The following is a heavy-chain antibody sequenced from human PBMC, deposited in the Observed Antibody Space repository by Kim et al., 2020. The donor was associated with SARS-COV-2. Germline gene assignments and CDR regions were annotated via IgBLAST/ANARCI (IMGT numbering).Heavy chain of an antibody. V-gene: IGHV5-51*01. Sequence: GESLKISCKGSGYSFISYWIGWVRQMPGKGVEWMGIIYPGDSDTRYSPSFQGQVTISADKSISTAYLQWSSLKASDTAIYYCARRQFGSGTQGAFDIWGQGTMVTVSS. CDR2: IYPGDSDT. J-gene: IGHJ3*02. CDR3: ARRQFGSGTQGAFDI. CDR1: GYSFISYW. D-gene: IGHD3-10*01.